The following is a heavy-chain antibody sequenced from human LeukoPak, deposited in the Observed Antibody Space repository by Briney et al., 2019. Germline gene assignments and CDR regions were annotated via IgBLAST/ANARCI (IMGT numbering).Heavy chain of an antibody. CDR3: ARASNYDSSGYYPLADY. V-gene: IGHV4-59*01. Sequence: SETLSLTCTVSGGSISNYYWSWIRQPPGKGLEWIGYIYYSGSTNYNPSLKSRVTISVDTSKNQFSLKLSSVTAADTAVYYCARASNYDSSGYYPLADYWGQGTLVTVSS. J-gene: IGHJ4*02. D-gene: IGHD3-22*01. CDR2: IYYSGST. CDR1: GGSISNYY.